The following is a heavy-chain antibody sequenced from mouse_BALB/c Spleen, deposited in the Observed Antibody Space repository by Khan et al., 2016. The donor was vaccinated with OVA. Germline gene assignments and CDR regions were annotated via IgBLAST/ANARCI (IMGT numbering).Heavy chain of an antibody. V-gene: IGHV1S56*01. CDR1: GYTFTTYY. J-gene: IGHJ4*01. CDR2: IYPGSFNT. CDR3: ARDDYFVGDAMDY. Sequence: QVQLKESGPELVKPGASVRISCKASGYTFTTYYIHWVKQRPGQGLEWIGWIYPGSFNTNYSGKFKGKATLTADKSSNTSYMQLSSLTSEDSAVYFCARDDYFVGDAMDYWGQGTSVTVSS. D-gene: IGHD2-4*01.